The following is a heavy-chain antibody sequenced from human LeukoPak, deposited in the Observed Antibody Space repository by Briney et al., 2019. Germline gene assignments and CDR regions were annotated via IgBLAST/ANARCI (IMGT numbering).Heavy chain of an antibody. J-gene: IGHJ4*02. CDR1: GFTFGDYL. CDR2: ISGGTT. V-gene: IGHV3-49*03. CDR3: SRGSGWLSVY. D-gene: IGHD6-19*01. Sequence: GGSLRLSCTASGFTFGDYLMGWFRQAPGKGLEWIGFISGGTTEYAASAKGRFTISRDDSTSIAYLQMNSLTTEDTAVYYCSRGSGWLSVYWGQGTLVTVSS.